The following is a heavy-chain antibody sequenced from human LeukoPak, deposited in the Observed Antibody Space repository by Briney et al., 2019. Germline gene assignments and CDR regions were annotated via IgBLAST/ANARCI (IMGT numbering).Heavy chain of an antibody. CDR1: GGSISSGGYY. CDR2: IYYSGST. D-gene: IGHD6-19*01. J-gene: IGHJ4*02. V-gene: IGHV4-31*03. CDR3: ARQGGSSGWYYFDY. Sequence: SETLSLTCTVSGGSISSGGYYWSWIRQHPGKGLEWIGYIYYSGSTYYNPSLKSRVTISVDTSKNQFSLKLSSVAAADTAVYYCARQGGSSGWYYFDYWGQGTLVTVSS.